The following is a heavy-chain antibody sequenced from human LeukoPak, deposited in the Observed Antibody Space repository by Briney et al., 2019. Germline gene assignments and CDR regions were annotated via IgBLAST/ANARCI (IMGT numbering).Heavy chain of an antibody. CDR1: GGSFSGYY. CDR2: INHSGST. Sequence: SETLSLTCAVYGGSFSGYYWSWIRQPPGKGLEWIGEINHSGSTNYNPSLKSRVTISVDTSKHQFSLKLSSVTAADTAVYYCARGRATRNSSSWPLDYWGQGTLVTVSS. CDR3: ARGRATRNSSSWPLDY. D-gene: IGHD6-13*01. V-gene: IGHV4-34*01. J-gene: IGHJ4*02.